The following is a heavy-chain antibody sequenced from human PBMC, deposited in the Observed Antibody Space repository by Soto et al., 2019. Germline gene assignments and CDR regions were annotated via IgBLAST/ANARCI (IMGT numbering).Heavy chain of an antibody. J-gene: IGHJ5*02. CDR3: ARVCSGGICYSRRGNWCDP. D-gene: IGHD2-15*01. CDR2: IIPIFGTA. V-gene: IGHV1-69*01. CDR1: GGTFSSYA. Sequence: QVQLVQSGAEVKKPGSSGKVSCKASGGTFSSYAISWVRQAPGQGLEWMGGIIPIFGTANYAQKFQGRVTITADESTSTAYMELSSLRSEDTGVYYCARVCSGGICYSRRGNWCDPWGQGTMVTVSS.